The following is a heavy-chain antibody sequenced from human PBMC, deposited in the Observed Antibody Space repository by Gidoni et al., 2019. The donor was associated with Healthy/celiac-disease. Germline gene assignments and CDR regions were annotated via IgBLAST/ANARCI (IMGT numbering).Heavy chain of an antibody. CDR3: ARGSGENVGAGSDFDY. V-gene: IGHV3-13*01. J-gene: IGHJ4*02. D-gene: IGHD1-26*01. Sequence: EVQLVESGGGLVQPGGSLRLSCAAPGFTFSSYDMHWVRQDTGKGLEWVSAIGNAGDKYYPGSVKGRFTISRENAKNSLYLQMNSLRAGDTAVYYCARGSGENVGAGSDFDYWGQGTLVTVSS. CDR1: GFTFSSYD. CDR2: IGNAGDK.